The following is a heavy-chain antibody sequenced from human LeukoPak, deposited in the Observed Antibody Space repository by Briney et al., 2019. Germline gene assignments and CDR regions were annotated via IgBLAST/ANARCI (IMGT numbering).Heavy chain of an antibody. CDR2: ISSSGSTI. CDR1: GFTFSSYE. CDR3: TSLEGYCSGGSCIN. J-gene: IGHJ4*02. D-gene: IGHD2-15*01. V-gene: IGHV3-48*03. Sequence: PGGSLRLSCAASGFTFSSYEMNWVRRAPGKGLEWVSYISSSGSTIYYADSVKGRFTISRDNAKNSLYLQMNSLRAEDTAVYYCTSLEGYCSGGSCINWGQGTLVTVSS.